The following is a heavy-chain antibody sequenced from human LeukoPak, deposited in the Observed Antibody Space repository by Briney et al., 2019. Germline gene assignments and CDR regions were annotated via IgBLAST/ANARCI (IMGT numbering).Heavy chain of an antibody. CDR1: GFSFNSYW. D-gene: IGHD3-16*01. Sequence: PGGSLRLSCIASGFSFNSYWMTWVRQAPGKGLEWVVNIKQDGSEKSYVDSVKGRFTISRDNGKNSLYLQMKSLRAEDTAVYYCARGIWYYDFWGQGALVTVSS. J-gene: IGHJ4*02. CDR3: ARGIWYYDF. V-gene: IGHV3-7*01. CDR2: IKQDGSEK.